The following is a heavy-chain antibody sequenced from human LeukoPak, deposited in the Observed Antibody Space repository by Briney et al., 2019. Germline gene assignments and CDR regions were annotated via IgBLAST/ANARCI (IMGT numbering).Heavy chain of an antibody. CDR2: IRGSASST. D-gene: IGHD6-19*01. Sequence: PGGSLRLSCAASGFTFTNYAMTWVRQAPGKGLEWVSGIRGSASSTYYADSVKGRFTISRDNSKNTLYLQMNSLRAEDTAVYFCARRGYTSAWDYWGQGTLVTVSS. J-gene: IGHJ4*02. CDR3: ARRGYTSAWDY. CDR1: GFTFTNYA. V-gene: IGHV3-23*01.